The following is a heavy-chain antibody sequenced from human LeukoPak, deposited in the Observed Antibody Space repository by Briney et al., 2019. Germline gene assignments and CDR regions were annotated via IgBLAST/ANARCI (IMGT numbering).Heavy chain of an antibody. Sequence: GASVKVSCKASGYTFTSYYMHWVRQAPGKGLEWMGGFDPEDGETIYAQKFRGRVTMTEDTSTDTAYMELSSLRSEDTAVYYCATDLNTVTFDYWGQGTLVTVSS. V-gene: IGHV1-24*01. CDR1: GYTFTSYY. J-gene: IGHJ4*02. D-gene: IGHD4-17*01. CDR2: FDPEDGET. CDR3: ATDLNTVTFDY.